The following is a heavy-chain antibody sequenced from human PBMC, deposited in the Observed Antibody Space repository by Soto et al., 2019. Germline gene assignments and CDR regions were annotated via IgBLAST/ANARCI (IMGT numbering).Heavy chain of an antibody. Sequence: QITLKESGPTLVKPTQTLTLTCTFSGFSLSTPGVGVGWIRQPPGKALEWLAFIYWDDDKRYSPSLKSRLTIPKHASKTQLVLTMTNMDPVDPAPYFCAHRPYTSISFDSWGQGTLVTVSS. J-gene: IGHJ4*02. V-gene: IGHV2-5*02. CDR2: IYWDDDK. CDR3: AHRPYTSISFDS. D-gene: IGHD6-6*01. CDR1: GFSLSTPGVG.